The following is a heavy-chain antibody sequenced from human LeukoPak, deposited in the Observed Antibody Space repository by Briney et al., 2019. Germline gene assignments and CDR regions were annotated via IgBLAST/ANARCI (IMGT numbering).Heavy chain of an antibody. J-gene: IGHJ4*02. CDR3: ARDSKVGATNYFDY. D-gene: IGHD1-26*01. CDR1: GFTLITYA. CDR2: ISGSGDST. Sequence: GGSLRLSCAASGFTLITYAMTWVRQAPGKGLEWVSVISGSGDSTNYADSVKGRFTISRDNSRYTLYLQMNSLRAEDTAVYYCARDSKVGATNYFDYWGQGTLVTVSS. V-gene: IGHV3-23*01.